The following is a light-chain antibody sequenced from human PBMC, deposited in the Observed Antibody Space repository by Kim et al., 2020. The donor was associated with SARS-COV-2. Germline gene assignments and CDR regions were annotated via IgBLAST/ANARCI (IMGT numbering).Light chain of an antibody. CDR2: DAS. CDR1: QSVSSY. CDR3: QQRSNWLT. V-gene: IGKV3-11*01. J-gene: IGKJ4*01. Sequence: EIVLTQSPATLSLSPGERATLSCRASQSVSSYFAWYQQKPGQAPTLLIYDASNRATGIPARFSGSGSGTDFTLTISSVEPEDISVYYCQQRSNWLTFGGGTQVDIK.